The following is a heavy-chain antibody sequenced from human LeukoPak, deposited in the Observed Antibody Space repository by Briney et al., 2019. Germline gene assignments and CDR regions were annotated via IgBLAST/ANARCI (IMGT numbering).Heavy chain of an antibody. J-gene: IGHJ6*02. CDR3: ARDHGPYYYYGMDV. CDR2: IYYSGST. CDR1: GGSISSYY. V-gene: IGHV4-59*01. Sequence: PSETLSLTCTVSGGSISSYYWSWIRQPAGKGLEWIGYIYYSGSTNYNPSLKSRVTISVDTSKNQFSLKLSSVTAADTAVYYCARDHGPYYYYGMDVWGQGTTVTVSS.